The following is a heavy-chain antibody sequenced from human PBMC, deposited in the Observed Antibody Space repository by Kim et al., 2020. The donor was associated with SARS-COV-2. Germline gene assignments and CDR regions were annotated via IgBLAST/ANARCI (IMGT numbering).Heavy chain of an antibody. D-gene: IGHD3-9*01. CDR1: GFTFSSYA. V-gene: IGHV3-30-3*01. CDR3: ARERFDYDILTGYPPNGMDV. CDR2: ISYDGSNK. J-gene: IGHJ6*02. Sequence: GGSLRLSCAPSGFTFSSYAMHWVRQAPGKGLEWVAVISYDGSNKYYADSVKGRFTISRDNSKNTLYLQMNSLRAEDTAVYYCARERFDYDILTGYPPNGMDVWGQGTTVTVSS.